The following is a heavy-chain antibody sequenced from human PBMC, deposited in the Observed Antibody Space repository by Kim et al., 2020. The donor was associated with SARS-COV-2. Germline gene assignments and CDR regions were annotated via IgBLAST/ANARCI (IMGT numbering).Heavy chain of an antibody. CDR3: AKLRVLGATSADFDY. D-gene: IGHD1-26*01. CDR1: GYSFSNYW. Sequence: GESLKISCKGFGYSFSNYWVAWVRQMPGKGLEWMGIIYPGDSDTRYSPSFQGQVTISADKSISTAYVQWSSLKASDSALYYCAKLRVLGATSADFDYWGQGTLVTVSS. CDR2: IYPGDSDT. J-gene: IGHJ4*02. V-gene: IGHV5-51*01.